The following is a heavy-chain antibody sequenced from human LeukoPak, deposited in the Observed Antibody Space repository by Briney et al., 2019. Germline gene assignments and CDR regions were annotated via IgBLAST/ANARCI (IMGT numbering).Heavy chain of an antibody. D-gene: IGHD1-26*01. CDR2: IYHSGST. V-gene: IGHV4-39*01. CDR3: SRSGSYYDIDY. CDR1: GGSIFSGSYY. Sequence: SETLSLTCTVSGGSIFSGSYYWGWIRQPPGQGLEWIGTIYHSGSTSYNPSLQSRVTISIDTSRNQFSLKLSSVTATDTAVYYCSRSGSYYDIDYWGQGTLVTVSS. J-gene: IGHJ4*02.